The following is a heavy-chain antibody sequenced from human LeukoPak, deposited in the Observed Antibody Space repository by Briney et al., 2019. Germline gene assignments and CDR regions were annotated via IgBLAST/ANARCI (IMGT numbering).Heavy chain of an antibody. Sequence: QAGGSLRLSCAASGFTFSSYWMHWVRQAPGKGLVWVSRINSDGSSRSYADSVKGRFTISRDNSKNTLYLQMNSLRAEDTAVYYCAKDLGPAAILPSDYWGQGTPVTVSS. CDR2: INSDGSSR. CDR1: GFTFSSYW. D-gene: IGHD2-2*01. CDR3: AKDLGPAAILPSDY. V-gene: IGHV3-74*01. J-gene: IGHJ4*02.